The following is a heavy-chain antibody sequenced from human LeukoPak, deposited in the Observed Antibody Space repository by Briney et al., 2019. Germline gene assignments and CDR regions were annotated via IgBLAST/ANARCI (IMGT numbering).Heavy chain of an antibody. V-gene: IGHV3-20*04. CDR1: GFTFDDFA. D-gene: IGHD4/OR15-4a*01. CDR2: ISWNGGST. CDR3: ARIPNSANFPNWFDP. Sequence: PGGSLRLSCAASGFTFDDFAMSWVRQAPGKGLEWVSGISWNGGSTGYGDSVKGRFTISRDNAKNSLNLQMNSLRAEDTAVYYCARIPNSANFPNWFDPWGQGILVTVSS. J-gene: IGHJ5*02.